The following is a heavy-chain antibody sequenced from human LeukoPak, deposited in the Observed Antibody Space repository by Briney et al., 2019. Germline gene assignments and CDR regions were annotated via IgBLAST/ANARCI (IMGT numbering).Heavy chain of an antibody. CDR2: IYTSGST. CDR1: GGSISGDY. CDR3: ERVSSPRVRGVFIRDYYYAYMDV. V-gene: IGHV4-4*07. Sequence: SETLSLTCTVSGGSISGDYWSWIRQPAGTGLEWIGRIYTSGSTIYNPSLKSRVTMSVDTSKNQFSLKLSSVTAADTAVYYFERVSSPRVRGVFIRDYYYAYMDVGGKGTTATIPS. J-gene: IGHJ6*03. D-gene: IGHD3-10*01.